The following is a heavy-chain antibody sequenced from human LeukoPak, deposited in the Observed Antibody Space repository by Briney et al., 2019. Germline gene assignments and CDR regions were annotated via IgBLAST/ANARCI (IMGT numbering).Heavy chain of an antibody. Sequence: ASVKVSCKASGYTFTSYGISWVRQAPGQGLEWMGWISAYNGNTNYAQKLQGRVTMTTDTSTSTANMELRSLRSDDTAVYYCARGDFLNVVPAAIRNGWGHYWGQGTLVTVSS. J-gene: IGHJ4*02. V-gene: IGHV1-18*01. D-gene: IGHD2-2*02. CDR3: ARGDFLNVVPAAIRNGWGHY. CDR1: GYTFTSYG. CDR2: ISAYNGNT.